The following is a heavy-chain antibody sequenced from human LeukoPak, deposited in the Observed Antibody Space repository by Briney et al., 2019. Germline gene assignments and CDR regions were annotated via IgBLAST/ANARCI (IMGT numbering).Heavy chain of an antibody. D-gene: IGHD3-10*01. V-gene: IGHV1-46*01. CDR2: INPSGGST. CDR3: AREVVDDSGSYQSAFDI. CDR1: GYTFTSYY. J-gene: IGHJ3*02. Sequence: ASVKVSCKASGYTFTSYYMHWVRQAPGQGLEWMGIINPSGGSTCYSEKFQGRVTMTRDTSTSTVYMELSSLRSEDTAMYYGAREVVDDSGSYQSAFDIWGQGTMVTVSS.